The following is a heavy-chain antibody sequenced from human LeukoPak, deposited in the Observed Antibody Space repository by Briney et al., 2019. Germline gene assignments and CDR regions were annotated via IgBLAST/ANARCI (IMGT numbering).Heavy chain of an antibody. CDR1: GFTFSSYW. CDR2: IHQDGSIQ. CDR3: ARARGSYVEAAY. Sequence: GGSLRLSCAASGFTFSSYWMTWVRQAPGRGLEWVANIHQDGSIQFYVDSVKGRFTVSRDNARNLLYLQMNGLRAEDTAVYYCARARGSYVEAAYWGQGTLVTDSS. V-gene: IGHV3-7*01. D-gene: IGHD3-16*01. J-gene: IGHJ4*02.